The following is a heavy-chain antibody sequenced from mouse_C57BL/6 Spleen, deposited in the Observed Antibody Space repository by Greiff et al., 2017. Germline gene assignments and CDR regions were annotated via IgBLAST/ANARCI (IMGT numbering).Heavy chain of an antibody. Sequence: QVQLQQPGAELVKPGASVKVSCKASGYTFTSYWMHWVKQRPGQGLEWIGRIHPSDSDTNYNQKFKGKATLTVDKSSSTAYMQLSSLTSEDAAVYYCAMEAGYGNYEAYWGQGTLVTVSA. D-gene: IGHD2-1*01. J-gene: IGHJ3*01. CDR2: IHPSDSDT. CDR3: AMEAGYGNYEAY. CDR1: GYTFTSYW. V-gene: IGHV1-74*01.